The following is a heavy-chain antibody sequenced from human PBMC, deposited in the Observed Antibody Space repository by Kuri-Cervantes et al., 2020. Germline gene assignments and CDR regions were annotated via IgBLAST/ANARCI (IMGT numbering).Heavy chain of an antibody. CDR2: IYYSGST. Sequence: SETLSLTCSVSGGSISSSSYYWGWIRQPPGKGLEWIGSIYYSGSTYYNPSLKSRVTISVDTSKNQFSLKLSSVTAADTAVYYCARGITYYYDTTGYYYVWGQGILVTVSS. V-gene: IGHV4-39*01. J-gene: IGHJ4*02. CDR1: GGSISSSSYY. CDR3: ARGITYYYDTTGYYYV. D-gene: IGHD3-22*01.